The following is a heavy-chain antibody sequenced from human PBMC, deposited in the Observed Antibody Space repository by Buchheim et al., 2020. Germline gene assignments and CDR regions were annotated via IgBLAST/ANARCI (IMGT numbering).Heavy chain of an antibody. V-gene: IGHV3-23*01. CDR2: ISGRGDTT. D-gene: IGHD3-10*01. J-gene: IGHJ4*02. CDR1: GFSFRTYA. Sequence: EVQLLESGGGLVQPGGSVRLSCAASGFSFRTYAMSWVRQAPGKGLEWVSGISGRGDTTYYADSVKGRFTISRDNSKNRLYLQMNSLRAEDTAIYYCAKDLVPGVYWGQGIL. CDR3: AKDLVPGVY.